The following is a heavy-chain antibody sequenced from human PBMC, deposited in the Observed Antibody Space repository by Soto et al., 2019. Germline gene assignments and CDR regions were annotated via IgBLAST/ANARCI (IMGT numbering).Heavy chain of an antibody. CDR2: ISYDGSNE. J-gene: IGHJ4*02. D-gene: IGHD5-12*01. Sequence: PGGSLRLSCAASGFHFSNYAMHWVRQAPGKGLEWVSFISYDGSNEYYTDSVKGRFTISRDNAKNSLYLQMNSLRAEDTAVYYCARDFRDGYYFDYWGQGTLVTVS. V-gene: IGHV3-30-3*01. CDR3: ARDFRDGYYFDY. CDR1: GFHFSNYA.